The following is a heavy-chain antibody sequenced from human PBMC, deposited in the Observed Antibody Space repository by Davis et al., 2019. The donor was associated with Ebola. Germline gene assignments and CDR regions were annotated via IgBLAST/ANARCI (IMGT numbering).Heavy chain of an antibody. CDR3: ARDSDDYCFDY. Sequence: GESLKISCAASGFTFSNYAMHWVRQAPGKGLEWVAVISYDGSNKYYADSVKGRFTISRDNSKNTLYLQMNSLRPEDTAVYYCARDSDDYCFDYWGQGTLVTVSS. D-gene: IGHD2-21*02. V-gene: IGHV3-30*04. J-gene: IGHJ4*02. CDR2: ISYDGSNK. CDR1: GFTFSNYA.